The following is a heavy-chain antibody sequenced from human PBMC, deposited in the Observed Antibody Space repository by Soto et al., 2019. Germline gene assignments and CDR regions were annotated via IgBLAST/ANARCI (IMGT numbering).Heavy chain of an antibody. CDR1: CGSVISGSYY. CDR3: ARGSFGDTFDY. CDR2: IYYSGST. V-gene: IGHV4-61*01. Sequence: PSETLSLTCTFSCGSVISGSYYWSWIRQPPGKGLEWIGYIYYSGSTNYNPSLKSRVTISVDTSKNQFSLKLSSVTAADTAVYYCARGSFGDTFDYWGQGTLVTVSS. J-gene: IGHJ4*02. D-gene: IGHD4-17*01.